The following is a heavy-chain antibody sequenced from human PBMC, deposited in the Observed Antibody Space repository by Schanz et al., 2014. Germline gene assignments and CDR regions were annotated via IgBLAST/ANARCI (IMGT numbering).Heavy chain of an antibody. D-gene: IGHD6-13*01. Sequence: QVQLVQSGAEVKKPGASLKISCKASGYTFTSDSMHWVRQAPGQGLEWMGMINPSGGSTTYAQKFQGRVTITADKSTFTAYMDVSSLRSEDTAVYYCASSGAGYSSSWDFDYWGQGTLVTVSS. J-gene: IGHJ4*02. CDR3: ASSGAGYSSSWDFDY. V-gene: IGHV1-46*01. CDR1: GYTFTSDS. CDR2: INPSGGST.